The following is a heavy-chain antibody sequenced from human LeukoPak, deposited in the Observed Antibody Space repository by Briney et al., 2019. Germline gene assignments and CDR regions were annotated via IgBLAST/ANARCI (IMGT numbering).Heavy chain of an antibody. CDR3: ARVSWRYCSGGSRPNANDY. CDR2: ISAYNGNT. D-gene: IGHD2-15*01. V-gene: IGHV1-18*01. CDR1: GYTFTSYG. Sequence: ASVKVSCKASGYTFTSYGISWVRQAPGQGLEWMGWISAYNGNTNYAQKLQGRVTMTTDTSTSTAYMELRSLRSDDTAVYYCARVSWRYCSGGSRPNANDYWGQGTLVTVSS. J-gene: IGHJ4*02.